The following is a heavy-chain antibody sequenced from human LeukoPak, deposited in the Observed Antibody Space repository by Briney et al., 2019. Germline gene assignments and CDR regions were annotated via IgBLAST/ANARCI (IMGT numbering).Heavy chain of an antibody. D-gene: IGHD3-16*02. CDR3: ARVGDYIWGSSRPYYFDY. Sequence: SETLSLTCAVSGGSISSGGYSWSWIRQPPGKGLEWIGYIYHSGSTYYNPSLKSRVTISVDRSKNQFSLKLSSVTAADTAVYYCARVGDYIWGSSRPYYFDYWGQGILVTVSS. CDR1: GGSISSGGYS. V-gene: IGHV4-30-2*01. CDR2: IYHSGST. J-gene: IGHJ4*02.